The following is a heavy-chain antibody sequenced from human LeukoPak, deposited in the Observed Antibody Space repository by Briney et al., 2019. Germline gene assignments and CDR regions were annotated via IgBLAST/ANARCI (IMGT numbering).Heavy chain of an antibody. V-gene: IGHV3-74*01. J-gene: IGHJ3*02. D-gene: IGHD5-24*01. Sequence: PGGPLRLSCAASGFTFSSYWMRWVRQAPGQGLVWVSRINTDGSATTNADSVRGRLTISRDNAKNALYLQMSSLRVEDTAVYYCARTATAPYAFDIWGLGTMVTVSS. CDR2: INTDGSAT. CDR3: ARTATAPYAFDI. CDR1: GFTFSSYW.